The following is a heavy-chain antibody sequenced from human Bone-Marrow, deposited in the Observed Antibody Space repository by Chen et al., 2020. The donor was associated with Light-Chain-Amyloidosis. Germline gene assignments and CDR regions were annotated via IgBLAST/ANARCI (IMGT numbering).Heavy chain of an antibody. CDR3: ARAAPVSSSDLDY. CDR2: ISAYNGNT. J-gene: IGHJ4*02. V-gene: IGHV1-18*04. CDR1: GYSFSSDG. Sequence: QVKLLQSGAEVKKPGASVKVSCKASGYSFSSDGISWVRQAPGQGLEWMGWISAYNGNTLFAQNFQGRVTLTTDTSTSTAYMELRSLRSDDTAVYYCARAAPVSSSDLDYWGQGTLVTVSS.